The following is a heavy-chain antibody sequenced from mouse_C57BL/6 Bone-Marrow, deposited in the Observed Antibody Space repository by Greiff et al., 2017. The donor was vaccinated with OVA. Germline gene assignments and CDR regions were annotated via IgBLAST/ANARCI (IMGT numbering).Heavy chain of an antibody. D-gene: IGHD2-4*01. CDR1: GYTFTSYG. CDR3: ARSGGLTFFAY. Sequence: VKLMESGAELARPGASVKLSCKASGYTFTSYGISWVKQRTGQGLEWIGEIYPRSGNTYYNEKFKGKATLTADKSSSTAYMELRSLTSEDSAVYFCARSGGLTFFAYGGQGTLVTVSA. J-gene: IGHJ3*01. CDR2: IYPRSGNT. V-gene: IGHV1-81*01.